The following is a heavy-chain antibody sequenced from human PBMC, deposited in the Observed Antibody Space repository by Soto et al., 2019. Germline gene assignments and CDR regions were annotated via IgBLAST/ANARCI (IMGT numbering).Heavy chain of an antibody. J-gene: IGHJ5*02. CDR3: ARYVSSRYNNWIDP. Sequence: QVQLVESGGGVVQPGGSLSLSCAASGFTFSSYGMHWVRQAPGKGLEWVAVIWYDGGEKYYADSVKGRFTISRDNSKNTLSLQMNNLSAEDTAVYYCARYVSSRYNNWIDPWGQGTLVTVSS. D-gene: IGHD6-13*01. CDR1: GFTFSSYG. CDR2: IWYDGGEK. V-gene: IGHV3-33*01.